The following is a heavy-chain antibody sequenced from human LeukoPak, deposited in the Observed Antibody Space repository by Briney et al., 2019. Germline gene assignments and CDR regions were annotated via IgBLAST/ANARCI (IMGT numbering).Heavy chain of an antibody. CDR2: ISYDGRIK. CDR1: GFTFSSYA. J-gene: IGHJ4*02. Sequence: GGSLRLSCAASGFTFSSYAMHWVRQAPGKGLEWVTAISYDGRIKAFADSVKGRFTISRDNSKNMLYLQMNSLRAEDTGVYYCAQKGGTDHWGQGTPVTVSS. V-gene: IGHV3-30*04. D-gene: IGHD2-15*01. CDR3: AQKGGTDH.